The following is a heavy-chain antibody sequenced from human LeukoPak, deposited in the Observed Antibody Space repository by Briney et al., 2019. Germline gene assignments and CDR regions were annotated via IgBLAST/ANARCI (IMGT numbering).Heavy chain of an antibody. CDR3: ARRTDKAMDRVFDY. CDR1: GYSFTIYW. V-gene: IGHV5-51*01. D-gene: IGHD5-18*01. CDR2: IYPVDSDT. Sequence: GESLKISCKGSGYSFTIYWIGWVRQMPGKGLEWMGIIYPVDSDTRYSPSFQGQVTISSDKSISTGSMQWSSLKASDTAMYYCARRTDKAMDRVFDYWGQGTLVPVSS. J-gene: IGHJ4*02.